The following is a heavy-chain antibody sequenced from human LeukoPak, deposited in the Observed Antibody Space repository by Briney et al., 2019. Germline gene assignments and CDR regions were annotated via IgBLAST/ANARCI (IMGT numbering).Heavy chain of an antibody. CDR3: ARGRFLEWLLYVWFDP. D-gene: IGHD3-3*01. CDR1: GGSISSGGYY. V-gene: IGHV4-31*03. CDR2: IYYSGST. Sequence: SETLSLTCTVSGGSISSGGYYWSWIRQHPGKGLEWIGYIYYSGSTYYNPSLKSRVTISVDTSKNQFSLKLSSVTAADTAVYYCARGRFLEWLLYVWFDPWGQGTLVTVSS. J-gene: IGHJ5*02.